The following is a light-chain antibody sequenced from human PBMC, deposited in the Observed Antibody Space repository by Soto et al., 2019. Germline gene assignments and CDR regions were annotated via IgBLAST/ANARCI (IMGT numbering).Light chain of an antibody. CDR1: QSVSSSY. Sequence: EIVLTQSPGTLSLSPGERATLSCRASQSVSSSYLVWYQQKPGQAPRLLIYAASRRATGIPDRFSGSGSGTDFSLTISRLEPEDFAVYYCQQCGSSPPYTFGQGTKLEIK. V-gene: IGKV3-20*01. CDR2: AAS. J-gene: IGKJ2*01. CDR3: QQCGSSPPYT.